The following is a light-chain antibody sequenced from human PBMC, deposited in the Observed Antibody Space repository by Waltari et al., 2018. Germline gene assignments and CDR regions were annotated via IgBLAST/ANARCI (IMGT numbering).Light chain of an antibody. CDR2: DAS. J-gene: IGKJ1*01. Sequence: FVLTQSPGTLSLSPGERVTLSCRASQSVSSNYLAWYQQKPGQTPRLLIEDASTRATGIADRVSGGGSGTDFTLTISRLEAEDVAVDYCQQYGMSPWTFGQETKVVIK. CDR3: QQYGMSPWT. CDR1: QSVSSNY. V-gene: IGKV3-20*01.